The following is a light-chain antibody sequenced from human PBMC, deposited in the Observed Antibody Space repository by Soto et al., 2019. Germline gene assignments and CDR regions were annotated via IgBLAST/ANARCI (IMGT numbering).Light chain of an antibody. CDR1: QSVSNN. CDR3: QQYNNWPPLT. V-gene: IGKV3-15*01. CDR2: GAS. J-gene: IGKJ5*01. Sequence: EIVMTQSPATLSVSPGERATLSCRASQSVSNNLAWYQQKPGQAPRLLIYGASTRATGIPARFSGSGSGTEFTLTISSLQSEDFAVYYCQQYNNWPPLTFDQGTRLEIK.